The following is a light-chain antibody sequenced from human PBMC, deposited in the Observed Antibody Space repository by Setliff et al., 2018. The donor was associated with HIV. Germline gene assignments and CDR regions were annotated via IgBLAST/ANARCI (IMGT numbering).Light chain of an antibody. CDR3: SSHRDTNTLEV. CDR2: DVT. CDR1: SSDVGEYDY. V-gene: IGLV2-14*03. J-gene: IGLJ1*01. Sequence: QSALTQPASVSGSPGHSSTISCTGTSSDVGEYDYVSWHQQHPGKAPKLIIYDVTYRPSGVSNRFSGSKSGNTSSLTISGLQAEDEADYYCSSHRDTNTLEVFGTGTKVTVL.